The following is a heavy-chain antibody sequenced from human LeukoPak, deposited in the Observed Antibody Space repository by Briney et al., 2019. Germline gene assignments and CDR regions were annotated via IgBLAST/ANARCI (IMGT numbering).Heavy chain of an antibody. Sequence: GGSLRLSCAASGFTFSSYTMNWVRQAPGKGLEWVSYISSGSSTIYYADSVKGRFTISRDNAKNSLYLQMNSLRDEDTAVYYCARGTSDYSDFWGQGILVTVSS. CDR2: ISSGSSTI. CDR1: GFTFSSYT. CDR3: ARGTSDYSDF. V-gene: IGHV3-48*02. J-gene: IGHJ4*02. D-gene: IGHD1-26*01.